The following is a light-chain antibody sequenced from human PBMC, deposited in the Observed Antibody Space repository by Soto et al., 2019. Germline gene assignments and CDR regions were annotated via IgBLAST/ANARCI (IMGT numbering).Light chain of an antibody. CDR3: QQYDISPWT. J-gene: IGKJ1*01. CDR2: GAS. Sequence: QSVSNRYLAWYLQKLVQAPSFLIYGASSRATGSPDRCTGSGYGTDFSLTIRRLEPEDLAVYYCQQYDISPWTFGQGTKVDIK. CDR1: QSVSNRY. V-gene: IGKV3-20*01.